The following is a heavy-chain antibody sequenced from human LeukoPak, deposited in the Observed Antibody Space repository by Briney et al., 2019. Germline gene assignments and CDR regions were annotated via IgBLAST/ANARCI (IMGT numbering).Heavy chain of an antibody. V-gene: IGHV3-21*01. Sequence: GGSLRLSCAASEFTFSDYSMNWVRQAPGKGLEWVSSISSSSSYIYYADSVKGRFTISRDNAKNSLYLQMNSLRAEDAAVYYCARGGGAVALYYFDYWGQGTLVTVSS. D-gene: IGHD6-19*01. CDR3: ARGGGAVALYYFDY. CDR1: EFTFSDYS. J-gene: IGHJ4*02. CDR2: ISSSSSYI.